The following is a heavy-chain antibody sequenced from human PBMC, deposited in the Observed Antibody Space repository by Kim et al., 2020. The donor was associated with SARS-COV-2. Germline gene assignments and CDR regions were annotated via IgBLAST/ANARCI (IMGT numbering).Heavy chain of an antibody. V-gene: IGHV1-69*04. CDR2: IIPILGIA. J-gene: IGHJ6*02. CDR3: ARSSYGSGSYSDYYYYGMDV. D-gene: IGHD3-10*01. Sequence: SVKVSCKASGGTFSSYAISWVRQAPGQGLEWMGRIIPILGIANYAQKFQGRVTITADKSTSTAYMELSSPRSEDTAVYYCARSSYGSGSYSDYYYYGMDVWGQGTTVTVSS. CDR1: GGTFSSYA.